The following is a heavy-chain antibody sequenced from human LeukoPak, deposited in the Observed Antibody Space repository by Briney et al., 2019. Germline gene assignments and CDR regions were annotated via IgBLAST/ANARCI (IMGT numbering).Heavy chain of an antibody. CDR2: ISWNSGSI. CDR3: ARGLLGPLDY. J-gene: IGHJ4*02. Sequence: GGSLRLSCAASGFTFDDYAMHWVRQAPGKGLEWVSGISWNSGSIGYADSVKGRFTISRDNAKNSLYLQMNSLRAEDTAVYYCARGLLGPLDYWGQGTLVTVSS. CDR1: GFTFDDYA. V-gene: IGHV3-9*01. D-gene: IGHD2-15*01.